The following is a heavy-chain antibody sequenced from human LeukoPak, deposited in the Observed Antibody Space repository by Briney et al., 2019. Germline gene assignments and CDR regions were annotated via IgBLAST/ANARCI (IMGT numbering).Heavy chain of an antibody. CDR2: IKEDGSEK. D-gene: IGHD6-6*01. CDR1: AFSFSTYG. V-gene: IGHV3-7*01. CDR3: ARTIAARPSGNYFHYMDV. Sequence: GGSLRLSCSASAFSFSTYGMSWVRQAPGKGLEWVANIKEDGSEKDHVDSVKGRFTISRDNAKNSLYLQMNSLRAEDTAVYYCARTIAARPSGNYFHYMDVWGKGTTVTVSS. J-gene: IGHJ6*03.